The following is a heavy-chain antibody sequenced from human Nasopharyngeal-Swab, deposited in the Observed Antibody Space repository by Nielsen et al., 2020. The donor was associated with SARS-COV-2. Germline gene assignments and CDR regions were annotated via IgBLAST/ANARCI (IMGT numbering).Heavy chain of an antibody. CDR1: GGSISRYY. CDR2: IYYSGST. J-gene: IGHJ2*01. D-gene: IGHD3/OR15-3a*01. Sequence: SETLSLTCTVSGGSISRYYWSWIRQPPGKGLAWIGLIYYSGSTYYSPSLKSRVTISIDTSKNQFSLNLSSVTAADTAMYYCAGEAGTGDFDLWGRGTLVTVSS. CDR3: AGEAGTGDFDL. V-gene: IGHV4-59*13.